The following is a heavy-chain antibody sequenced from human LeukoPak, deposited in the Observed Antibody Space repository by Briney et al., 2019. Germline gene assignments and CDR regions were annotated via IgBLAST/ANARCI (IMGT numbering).Heavy chain of an antibody. CDR2: IYYSGST. J-gene: IGHJ4*02. V-gene: IGHV4-59*01. CDR3: AGGNIAAAGTFDY. D-gene: IGHD6-13*01. CDR1: GGSISSYY. Sequence: SETLSLTCTVSGGSISSYYWSWIRQPPGKGLEWIGYIYYSGSTNYNPSLQSRVTISVDTSKNKFSLKLSSVTAADTAVYYCAGGNIAAAGTFDYWGQGTLVTVSS.